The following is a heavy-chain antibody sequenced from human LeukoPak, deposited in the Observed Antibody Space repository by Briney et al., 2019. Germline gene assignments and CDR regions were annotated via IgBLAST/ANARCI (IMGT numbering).Heavy chain of an antibody. CDR1: GFTFDDYA. CDR3: AKDFQAFGVVIDAFDI. CDR2: ISWNSGSI. Sequence: PGGSLRLSCAASGFTFDDYAMHWVRQAPGKGLEWVSGISWNSGSIGYADSVKGRFTISRDNAKNSLYLQMNSLRDEDTALYYCAKDFQAFGVVIDAFDIWGQGTMVTVSS. J-gene: IGHJ3*02. D-gene: IGHD3-3*01. V-gene: IGHV3-9*01.